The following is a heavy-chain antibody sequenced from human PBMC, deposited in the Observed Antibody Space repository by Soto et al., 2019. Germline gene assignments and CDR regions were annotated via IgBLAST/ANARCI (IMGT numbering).Heavy chain of an antibody. CDR3: ARSRSGAVPDSFGY. V-gene: IGHV3-30-3*01. Sequence: QVQLVESGGRMVQPGRSLRLSCAASGFIFNRYAIHWVRQTPGKGLEWVAVISKDGSVQYYADSVRGRFIISRDKSKDTVYLEMNSLRAEDTAVFYCARSRSGAVPDSFGYWGQGTLVTVSS. CDR2: ISKDGSVQ. CDR1: GFIFNRYA. D-gene: IGHD3-3*01. J-gene: IGHJ4*02.